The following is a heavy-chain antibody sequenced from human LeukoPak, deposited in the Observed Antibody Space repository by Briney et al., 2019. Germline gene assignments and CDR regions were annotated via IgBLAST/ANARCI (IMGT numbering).Heavy chain of an antibody. D-gene: IGHD3-3*01. Sequence: QSGGSLRLSCAASGFTFSSYAMSWVRQAPGKGLGWVSAISASGANTNYADSVKGRFTISRDNSKNTLYLQMTSLRAEDTAVYYCAKDLGLWSGYYTFDYWGQGTLVTVSS. V-gene: IGHV3-23*01. CDR3: AKDLGLWSGYYTFDY. CDR1: GFTFSSYA. J-gene: IGHJ4*02. CDR2: ISASGANT.